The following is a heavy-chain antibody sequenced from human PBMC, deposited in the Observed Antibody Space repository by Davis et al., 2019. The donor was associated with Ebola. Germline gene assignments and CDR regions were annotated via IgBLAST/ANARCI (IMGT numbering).Heavy chain of an antibody. V-gene: IGHV3-30*18. D-gene: IGHD5-18*01. CDR2: ISYDGSNK. Sequence: GESLKISCAASGFTFSSYGMHWVRQAPGKGLEWVAVISYDGSNKYYADSVKGRFTISRDNSKNTLYLQMNSLRPEDTAVYYCAKGISPDTAMDSWGQGTLVTVSS. J-gene: IGHJ4*02. CDR1: GFTFSSYG. CDR3: AKGISPDTAMDS.